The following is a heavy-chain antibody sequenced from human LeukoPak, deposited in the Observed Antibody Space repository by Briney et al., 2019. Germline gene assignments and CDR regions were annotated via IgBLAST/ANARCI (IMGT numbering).Heavy chain of an antibody. CDR2: ISGSGDNT. CDR1: GFTFSSYA. Sequence: GGSLRLSCAASGFTFSSYAMSWVRQAPGKGLEWVSAISGSGDNTYYADSVKGRFTISRDNSRNTLYLQMSSLRVEDTAVYYCARDPPGIAASVSGGWGQGILVTVSS. J-gene: IGHJ4*02. D-gene: IGHD6-13*01. CDR3: ARDPPGIAASVSGG. V-gene: IGHV3-23*01.